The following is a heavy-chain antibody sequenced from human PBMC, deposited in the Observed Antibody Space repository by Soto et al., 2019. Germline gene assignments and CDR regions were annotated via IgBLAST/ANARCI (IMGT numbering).Heavy chain of an antibody. CDR3: EKDNRPVAATRWFDP. Sequence: PGGSLRLSCAASGFTFSSYGMHWVRQAPGKGLEWVAVISYDGSNKYYADSVKGRFTISRDNSKNTLYLQMNSLRAEDTAVYYCEKDNRPVAATRWFDPWGQGTLVTVSS. CDR2: ISYDGSNK. CDR1: GFTFSSYG. D-gene: IGHD2-15*01. J-gene: IGHJ5*02. V-gene: IGHV3-30*18.